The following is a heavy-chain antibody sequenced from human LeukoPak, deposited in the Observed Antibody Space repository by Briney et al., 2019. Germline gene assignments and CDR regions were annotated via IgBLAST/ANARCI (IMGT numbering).Heavy chain of an antibody. Sequence: PSETLSLTCTVSGGSISSYYWSWIRQPPGKGLEWIGYIYYSGSTYYNPSLKSRVTISVDTSKNQFSLKLSSVTAADTAVYYCARIVVALTYYYYMDVWGKGATVTVSS. V-gene: IGHV4-59*08. D-gene: IGHD3-22*01. J-gene: IGHJ6*03. CDR3: ARIVVALTYYYYMDV. CDR2: IYYSGST. CDR1: GGSISSYY.